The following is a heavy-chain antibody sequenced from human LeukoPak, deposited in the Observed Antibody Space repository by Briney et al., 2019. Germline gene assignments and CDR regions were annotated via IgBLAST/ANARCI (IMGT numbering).Heavy chain of an antibody. CDR2: IKPDGSEK. CDR3: ARNLRLHTPRAFDI. J-gene: IGHJ3*02. CDR1: GLTLSRFW. V-gene: IGHV3-7*05. Sequence: GGSLRLSCEASGLTLSRFWMGWVRQAPGKGLEWVANIKPDGSEKYYLDSVKGRFTISRDNAKNSLYLQMNSLRAEDTAVYYCARNLRLHTPRAFDIWGQGTMVTVSS. D-gene: IGHD5-24*01.